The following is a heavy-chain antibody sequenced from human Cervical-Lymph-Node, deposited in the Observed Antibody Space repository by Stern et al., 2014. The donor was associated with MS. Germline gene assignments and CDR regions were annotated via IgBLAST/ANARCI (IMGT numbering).Heavy chain of an antibody. CDR3: TRPLAGTTLLFDY. Sequence: VHLVESGAEVTKPGASVKVSCKASGYTFTSYYMHWVRQAPGQGLEWMGIINPSGDGTTYAQKFQGRLTMTRDTSTSTVYMELSSLRSEDTAVYYCTRPLAGTTLLFDYWGQGTLVTVSS. CDR1: GYTFTSYY. D-gene: IGHD1-1*01. V-gene: IGHV1-46*03. J-gene: IGHJ4*02. CDR2: INPSGDGT.